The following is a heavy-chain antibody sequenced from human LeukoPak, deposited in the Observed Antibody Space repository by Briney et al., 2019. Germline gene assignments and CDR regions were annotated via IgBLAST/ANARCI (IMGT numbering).Heavy chain of an antibody. D-gene: IGHD2-2*01. CDR1: GDSVSSNSVT. V-gene: IGHV6-1*01. Sequence: SQTLSLTCAISGDSVSSNSVTWNWIRQSPSRGLEWLGRTYYRSTWYNDYAVSVRGRITVNPDTSKNQFSLHLNSVTPEDTAVYYCARRLTQYVCFDPWGQGILVTVSS. CDR2: TYYRSTWYN. J-gene: IGHJ5*02. CDR3: ARRLTQYVCFDP.